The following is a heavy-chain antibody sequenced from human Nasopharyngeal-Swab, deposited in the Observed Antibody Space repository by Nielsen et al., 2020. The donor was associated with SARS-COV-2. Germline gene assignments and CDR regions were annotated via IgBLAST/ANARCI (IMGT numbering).Heavy chain of an antibody. CDR3: AKDSGGYYHDAFDI. D-gene: IGHD3-22*01. V-gene: IGHV3-48*01. CDR1: GFTFSSYS. Sequence: GESLKISCAASGFTFSSYSMNWVRQAPGKGLEWVSYISSSSSTIYYADSVKGRFTISRDNSKNTVYLQMNSLRAEDTAVYYCAKDSGGYYHDAFDIWGHGTMVSVSS. CDR2: ISSSSSTI. J-gene: IGHJ3*02.